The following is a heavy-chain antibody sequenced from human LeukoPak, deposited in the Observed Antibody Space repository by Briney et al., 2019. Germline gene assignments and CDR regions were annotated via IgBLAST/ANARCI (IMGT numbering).Heavy chain of an antibody. V-gene: IGHV3-48*04. CDR2: ISSSSSTI. J-gene: IGHJ3*02. CDR1: GFTFSSYS. D-gene: IGHD5-12*01. CDR3: ARDGIGYSGYDPDAFDI. Sequence: PGGSLRLSCAASGFTFSSYSMNWVRQAPGEGPEWVSYISSSSSTIYYADSVKGRFTISRDNAKNSLYLQMNSLRAEDTAVYYCARDGIGYSGYDPDAFDIWGQGTMVTVSS.